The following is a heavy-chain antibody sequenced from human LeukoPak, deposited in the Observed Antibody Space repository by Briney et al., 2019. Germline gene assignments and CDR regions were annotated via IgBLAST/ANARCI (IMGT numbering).Heavy chain of an antibody. D-gene: IGHD1-1*01. CDR3: ARDSQTGTAHY. CDR1: GGSISSTTYY. Sequence: SETLSLTCTVSGGSISSTTYYWGWIRQPPGKGLEWIGTIYYSGTTYYNPPLKSRVTISVDTSKNQFSLELSSMTAADTAVYYCARDSQTGTAHYWGQGTLVTVSS. J-gene: IGHJ4*02. V-gene: IGHV4-39*02. CDR2: IYYSGTT.